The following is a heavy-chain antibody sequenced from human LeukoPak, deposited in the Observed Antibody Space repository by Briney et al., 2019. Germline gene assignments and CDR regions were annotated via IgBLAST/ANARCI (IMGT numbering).Heavy chain of an antibody. CDR3: ARQPANTAAFDV. D-gene: IGHD5-18*01. Sequence: TPSETLSLTCSVSGGSINAFYWSWIRQPPGKGLEWIAYVRDNGENNYNTSLKSRVAISLDTANNQISLRLNFVTAADTAIYYCARQPANTAAFDVWGQGTMVTVSS. J-gene: IGHJ3*01. CDR1: GGSINAFY. V-gene: IGHV4-59*08. CDR2: VRDNGEN.